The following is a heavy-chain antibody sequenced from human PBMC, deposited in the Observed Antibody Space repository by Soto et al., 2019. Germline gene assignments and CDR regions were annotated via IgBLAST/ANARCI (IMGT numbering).Heavy chain of an antibody. J-gene: IGHJ6*03. CDR2: IYSGGST. V-gene: IGHV3-66*01. CDR1: GFTVSSNY. Sequence: HPGGSLRLSCAASGFTVSSNYMSWVRQAPGKGLEWASVIYSGGSTYYADSVKGRFTISRDNSKNTLYLQMNSLRAEDTAVYYCAFPTGNSYMEVWGKGTTVTVS. CDR3: AFPTGNSYMEV.